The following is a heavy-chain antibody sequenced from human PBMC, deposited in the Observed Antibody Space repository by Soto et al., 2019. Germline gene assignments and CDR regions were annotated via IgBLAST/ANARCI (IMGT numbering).Heavy chain of an antibody. V-gene: IGHV4-39*01. D-gene: IGHD3-10*01. CDR1: GASVSRIGFH. J-gene: IGHJ4*02. CDR3: ARRGSGHTFDY. Sequence: QVQLQESGPGLVKPSETLSLTCAVSGASVSRIGFHWGWIRQPPGQGLEWIGSIYDAGTTFYNPSLKSRVTISADTYKKNFSMRLTSVTAADTAVYYCARRGSGHTFDYWGQGTLVTVSS. CDR2: IYDAGTT.